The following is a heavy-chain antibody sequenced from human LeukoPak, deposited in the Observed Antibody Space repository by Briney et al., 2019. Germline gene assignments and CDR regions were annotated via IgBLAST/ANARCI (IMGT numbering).Heavy chain of an antibody. V-gene: IGHV4-59*08. D-gene: IGHD5-12*01. CDR2: VYYTGAT. CDR3: VRHLYSGYDRVFDY. CDR1: GGSISGYF. J-gene: IGHJ4*02. Sequence: SETLSLTCTVSGGSISGYFWIWIRQPPGKGLEWIGYVYYTGATNYNPSLESRVTISVDTSKNQFSLKLSSVTAADTAVYFCVRHLYSGYDRVFDYWGQGSLVTVSS.